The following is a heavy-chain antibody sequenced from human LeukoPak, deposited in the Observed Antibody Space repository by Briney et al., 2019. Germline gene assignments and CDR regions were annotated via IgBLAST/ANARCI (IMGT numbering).Heavy chain of an antibody. CDR3: ARFVGACSGGSCYSDY. J-gene: IGHJ4*02. V-gene: IGHV5-51*01. CDR2: IYPGDPDT. Sequence: GESLKISCKASGYSFTSYWIGWVRQMPGKGLEWMGIIYPGDPDTRYSPSFQGQVTISADKSINTAYLQWNSLKASDTAMYYCARFVGACSGGSCYSDYWGQGTLVTVSS. D-gene: IGHD2-15*01. CDR1: GYSFTSYW.